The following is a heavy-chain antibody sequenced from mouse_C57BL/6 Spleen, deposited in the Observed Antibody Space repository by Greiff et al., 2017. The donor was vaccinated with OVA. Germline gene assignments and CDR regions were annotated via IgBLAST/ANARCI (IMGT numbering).Heavy chain of an antibody. V-gene: IGHV1-52*01. CDR3: AGGGSSYDLDY. Sequence: QVQLQQPGAELVRPGSSVKLSCKASGYTFTSYWMHWVKQRPIQGLEWIGNIDPSDSETHYNEKFKDKATLTVDKSSSTAYMQLSSLTSEDSAVYYCAGGGSSYDLDYWGQGTSLTVSS. D-gene: IGHD1-1*01. J-gene: IGHJ2*02. CDR2: IDPSDSET. CDR1: GYTFTSYW.